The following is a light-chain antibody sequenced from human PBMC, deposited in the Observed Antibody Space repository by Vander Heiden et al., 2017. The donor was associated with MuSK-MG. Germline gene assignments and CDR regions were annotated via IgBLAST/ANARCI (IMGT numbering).Light chain of an antibody. V-gene: IGKV1-9*01. CDR1: QAISIY. Sequence: IQLTQSPSSLSASVGDRVTITCRASQAISIYLAWYQQKPGKAPKLLIYAASTLQSAVPSTFSGSGSGTDFTLTISSLQPEDFATYYCHQLQSYGATYGGGTRVEMK. J-gene: IGKJ4*01. CDR3: HQLQSYGAT. CDR2: AAS.